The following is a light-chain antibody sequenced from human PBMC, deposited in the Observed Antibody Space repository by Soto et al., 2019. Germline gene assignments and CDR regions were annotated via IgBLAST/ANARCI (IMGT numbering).Light chain of an antibody. J-gene: IGLJ1*01. V-gene: IGLV2-14*03. CDR1: SSDIGGYNF. Sequence: QSVLTQPASVSGSPGQSITISCTGTSSDIGGYNFVSWYQHHPGKAPKLLIHDVSNRPSGVSSRFSGSKSGNTASLTISGLQAEDEADYYCNSYRTVSTYVFGTGTKVTV. CDR2: DVS. CDR3: NSYRTVSTYV.